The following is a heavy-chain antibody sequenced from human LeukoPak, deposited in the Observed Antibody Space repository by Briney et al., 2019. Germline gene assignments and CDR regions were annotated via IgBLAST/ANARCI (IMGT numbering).Heavy chain of an antibody. V-gene: IGHV4-59*01. D-gene: IGHD3-22*01. Sequence: SETLSLTCTGSGGSISSYYWSWIRQPPGKGLEWIGYIYYSGSTNYNPSLKSRVTISVDTSKNQFSLKLRSVTAADTAVYYCACTRLFNHYYDSSGYYLGDDYWGQGTLVTVSS. CDR2: IYYSGST. CDR1: GGSISSYY. CDR3: ACTRLFNHYYDSSGYYLGDDY. J-gene: IGHJ4*02.